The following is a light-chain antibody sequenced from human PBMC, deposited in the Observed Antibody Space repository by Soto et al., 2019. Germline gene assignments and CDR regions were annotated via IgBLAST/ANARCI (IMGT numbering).Light chain of an antibody. J-gene: IGLJ1*01. CDR2: DVT. V-gene: IGLV2-8*01. Sequence: QSALTQPPSASGSPGQSVTISCTGTSSDVGTHGYVSWYQQHAGKAPKLVIYDVTKRPSGVPDRFSGSKSGNTASLTVSGLQAEDEADYYCTSFAPGRIYVFGSGTKVTVL. CDR3: TSFAPGRIYV. CDR1: SSDVGTHGY.